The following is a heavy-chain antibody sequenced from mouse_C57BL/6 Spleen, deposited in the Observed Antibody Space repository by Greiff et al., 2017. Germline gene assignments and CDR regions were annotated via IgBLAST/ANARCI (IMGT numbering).Heavy chain of an antibody. V-gene: IGHV5-6*02. D-gene: IGHD4-1*01. CDR2: ISSGGSYT. CDR3: ARQGSGCYFDD. CDR1: GFTFSSYG. J-gene: IGHJ2*01. Sequence: EVKLVESGGDLVKPGGSLKLSCAASGFTFSSYGMSWVRPTPDKRLEWVATISSGGSYTYYPDSVKGRFTISRDNAKNTLYLQMSSLKSEDTAMYYCARQGSGCYFDDWGQGTTLTVSS.